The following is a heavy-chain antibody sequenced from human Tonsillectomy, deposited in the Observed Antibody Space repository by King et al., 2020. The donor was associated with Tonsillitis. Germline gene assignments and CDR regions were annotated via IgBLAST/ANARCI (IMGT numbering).Heavy chain of an antibody. CDR3: ARVDSGRFDPQYFDY. D-gene: IGHD1-26*01. V-gene: IGHV3-30*10. CDR2: ISYDGSNK. CDR1: GFIFSNYA. Sequence: VQLVESGGGVVQPGRSLRLSCAASGFIFSNYAMHWVRQAPGKGLEWVAVISYDGSNKYYTDSVKGRFTISRDNSKNTLYLQMNSLRAEDTAVYYCARVDSGRFDPQYFDYWGQGTLVTVSS. J-gene: IGHJ4*02.